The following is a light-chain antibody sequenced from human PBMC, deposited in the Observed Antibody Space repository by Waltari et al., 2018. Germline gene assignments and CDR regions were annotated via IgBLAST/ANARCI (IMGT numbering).Light chain of an antibody. CDR2: NTK. V-gene: IGLV8-61*01. CDR1: SGSVSTSFY. J-gene: IGLJ3*02. Sequence: QTVVTQEPSFSVSPGGTVTLTCGLSSGSVSTSFYPSWYQQTPGQGPRTLIYNTKTPSSGVPDRFSGSILGNKAALTITGAQADDESDYYCVLYMGSGIWLFGGGTKLTVL. CDR3: VLYMGSGIWL.